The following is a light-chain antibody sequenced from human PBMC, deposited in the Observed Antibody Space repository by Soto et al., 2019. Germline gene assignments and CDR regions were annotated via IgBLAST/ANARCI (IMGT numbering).Light chain of an antibody. Sequence: QSALTQPPSASGSPGQSVTISCTATSSDVGGYNYVSWYQQHPGKAPKLMIHEVSKRPSGVPDRFSGSKSGNTASLTVSGLQAEDEADYYCSSYAGSTVVFGGGTKLTVL. CDR3: SSYAGSTVV. CDR1: SSDVGGYNY. V-gene: IGLV2-8*01. CDR2: EVS. J-gene: IGLJ2*01.